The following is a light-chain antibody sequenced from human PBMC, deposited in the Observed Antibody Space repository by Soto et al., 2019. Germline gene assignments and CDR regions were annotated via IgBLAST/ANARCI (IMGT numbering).Light chain of an antibody. CDR2: GAS. CDR3: QQYDDWPRT. J-gene: IGKJ1*01. V-gene: IGKV3-15*01. CDR1: QSVSSN. Sequence: EIVMTQSQATRSVSPGERATLSCRASQSVSSNIAWYQQKPGQAPRLLIYGASTRATGLPARFSGSGSGTEFTLTISSLQSEDFAVYYCQQYDDWPRTVGQGTKVDIK.